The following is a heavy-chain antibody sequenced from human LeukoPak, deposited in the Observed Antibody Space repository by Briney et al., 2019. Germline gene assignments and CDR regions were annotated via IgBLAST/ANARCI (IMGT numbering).Heavy chain of an antibody. CDR2: MNPNSGNT. D-gene: IGHD1-26*01. J-gene: IGHJ5*02. CDR3: AKSGSYYITTWFDP. V-gene: IGHV1-8*01. Sequence: MNPNSGNTGYAQKFQGRVTMTRNTSISTAYMELSSLRSEDTAVYYCAKSGSYYITTWFDPWGQGTLVTVSS.